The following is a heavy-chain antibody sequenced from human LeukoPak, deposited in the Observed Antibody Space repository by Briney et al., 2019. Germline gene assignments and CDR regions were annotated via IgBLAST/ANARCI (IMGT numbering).Heavy chain of an antibody. V-gene: IGHV3-9*01. CDR1: GFTLDDYA. CDR2: ISWNSGSI. CDR3: AKEVDCPSDCLFFHS. J-gene: IGHJ4*02. Sequence: GGSLRLSCAASGFTLDDYAMHWVRQAPGKGLEWVSGISWNSGSIGYADSVKGRFTISRDNSRNSVFLQMNSLRPEDTALYHCAKEVDCPSDCLFFHSWGQGTLVTVSS. D-gene: IGHD2-21*02.